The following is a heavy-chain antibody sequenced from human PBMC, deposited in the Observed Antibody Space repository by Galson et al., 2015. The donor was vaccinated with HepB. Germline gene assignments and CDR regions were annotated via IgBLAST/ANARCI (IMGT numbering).Heavy chain of an antibody. CDR3: ANQQWEPYY. Sequence: SLRLSCAVSGFALSTYGMAWVRQAPGKGLEWVSTISSDGANTHYADSVKGRFTISRDKSKNTLYLQMNSLRAEDTAIYYYANQQWEPYYWGQGTLVTVSS. J-gene: IGHJ4*02. V-gene: IGHV3-23*01. CDR2: ISSDGANT. D-gene: IGHD1-26*01. CDR1: GFALSTYG.